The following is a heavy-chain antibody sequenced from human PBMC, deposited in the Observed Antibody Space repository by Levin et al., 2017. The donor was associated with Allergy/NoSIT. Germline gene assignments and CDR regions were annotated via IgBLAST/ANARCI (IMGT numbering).Heavy chain of an antibody. CDR2: IIPIFGTA. V-gene: IGHV1-69*13. Sequence: SVKVSCKASGGTFSSYAISWVRQAPGQGLEWMGGIIPIFGTANYAQKFQGRVTITADESTSTAYMELSSLRSEDTAVYYCARARRRPNAATISWTLDYWGQGTLVTVSS. J-gene: IGHJ4*02. CDR3: ARARRRPNAATISWTLDY. CDR1: GGTFSSYA. D-gene: IGHD5-12*01.